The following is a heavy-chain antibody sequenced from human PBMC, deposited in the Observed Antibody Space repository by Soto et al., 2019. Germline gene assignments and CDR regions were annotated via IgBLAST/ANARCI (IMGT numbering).Heavy chain of an antibody. V-gene: IGHV4-38-2*02. Sequence: SETLSLTCAVSGYSISSGYYWGWIRQPPGKGLEWIGSIYHSGSTYYNPSLKSRVTITRDTSASTAYMELSSLRSEDTAVYYCARDPVLLWFGELFYYFDYWGQGTLVTVSS. CDR3: ARDPVLLWFGELFYYFDY. CDR2: IYHSGST. D-gene: IGHD3-10*01. CDR1: GYSISSGYY. J-gene: IGHJ4*02.